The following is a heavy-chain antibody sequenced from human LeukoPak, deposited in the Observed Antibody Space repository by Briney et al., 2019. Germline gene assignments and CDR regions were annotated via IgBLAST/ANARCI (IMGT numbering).Heavy chain of an antibody. CDR1: GYTFTSYG. CDR2: ISAYNGNT. Sequence: ASVKVSCKASGYTFTSYGISWVRQAPGQGLEWMGWISAYNGNTNYAQKLQGRVTMTTDTSTSTAYMELRSLRSDDTAVYYCARVLYGWFGEYRGFDYWGQGTLVTVSS. D-gene: IGHD3-10*01. CDR3: ARVLYGWFGEYRGFDY. V-gene: IGHV1-18*01. J-gene: IGHJ4*02.